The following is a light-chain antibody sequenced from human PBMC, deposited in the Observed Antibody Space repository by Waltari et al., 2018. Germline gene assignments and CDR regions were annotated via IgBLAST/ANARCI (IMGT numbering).Light chain of an antibody. J-gene: IGLJ3*02. CDR2: GNN. V-gene: IGLV1-40*01. CDR1: NSNIGAGYD. CDR3: QSYDVTLNGRGV. Sequence: QSVLTQPPSVSGAPGQRVTLSCTGSNSNIGAGYDVHWYQQLPGTAPKLLIYGNNNRPSVFPGRFSGSTSGTSAALVISDLQADDEADYHCQSYDVTLNGRGVFGGATKLTVL.